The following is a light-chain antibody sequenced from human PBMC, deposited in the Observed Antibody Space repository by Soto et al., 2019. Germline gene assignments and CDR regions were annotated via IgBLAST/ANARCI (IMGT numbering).Light chain of an antibody. CDR1: QSVSNN. CDR3: QQYNSWPPGA. V-gene: IGKV3-15*01. J-gene: IGKJ2*01. CDR2: GAF. Sequence: EIALTQSPATLSVSPGGRATLSCRASQSVSNNVAWYQQRPGQPPSLLIYGAFTRATGTPARFSGSGSGTEFTLTISSLQSEDFAVYYCQQYNSWPPGAFGQGTKLEIK.